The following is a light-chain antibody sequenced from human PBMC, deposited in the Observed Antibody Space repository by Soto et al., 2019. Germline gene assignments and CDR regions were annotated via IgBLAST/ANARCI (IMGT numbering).Light chain of an antibody. CDR3: SSYAGSNFFVV. Sequence: QSVLTQPPSASGSPGQSVTISCTATSSDVGDYNYVSWYQHHPGKAPKLMIYEVSKRPSGVPDRFSGSKSGNTASLTVSGVQAEDEADYYCSSYAGSNFFVVFGGGTKLTVL. J-gene: IGLJ2*01. V-gene: IGLV2-8*01. CDR1: SSDVGDYNY. CDR2: EVS.